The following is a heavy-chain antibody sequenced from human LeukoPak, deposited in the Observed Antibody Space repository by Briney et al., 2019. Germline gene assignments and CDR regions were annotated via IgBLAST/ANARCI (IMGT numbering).Heavy chain of an antibody. CDR2: ISAYNGNT. J-gene: IGHJ5*02. CDR1: GYTFTSYG. V-gene: IGHV1-18*01. D-gene: IGHD3-16*01. Sequence: GASVKVSCKASGYTFTSYGISWVRQAPGQGLEWMGWISAYNGNTNYAQKLQGRVTMTTDTSTSTAYMELRSLRSDDTAVYYCARLPPLELRLHNWFDPWGQGTLVTVSS. CDR3: ARLPPLELRLHNWFDP.